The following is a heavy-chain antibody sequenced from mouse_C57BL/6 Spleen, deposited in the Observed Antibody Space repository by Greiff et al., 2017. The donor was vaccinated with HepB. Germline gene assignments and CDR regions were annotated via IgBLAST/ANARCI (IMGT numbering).Heavy chain of an antibody. J-gene: IGHJ4*01. D-gene: IGHD2-5*01. CDR3: ARTYSNYEGYAMDY. CDR2: INPSSGYT. Sequence: QVQLKESGAELARPGASVKMSCKASGYTFTSYTMHWVKQRPGQGLEWIGYINPSSGYTKYNQKFKDKATLTADKSSSTAYMQLSSLTSEDSAVYYCARTYSNYEGYAMDYWGQGTSVTVSS. V-gene: IGHV1-4*01. CDR1: GYTFTSYT.